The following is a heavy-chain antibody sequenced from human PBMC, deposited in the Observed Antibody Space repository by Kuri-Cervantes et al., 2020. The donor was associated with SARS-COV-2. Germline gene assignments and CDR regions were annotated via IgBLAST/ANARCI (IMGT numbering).Heavy chain of an antibody. CDR2: IYYSGCT. V-gene: IGHV4-59*01. J-gene: IGHJ3*02. D-gene: IGHD6-19*01. CDR1: GGSISSYY. Sequence: SETLSLTCTVSGGSISSYYWSWIRQPPGKGLEWIGYIYYSGCTNYNPSLKSRVTISVDTSKNQFSLKLSSVTAADTAVYYCARYPTGSSGWYSSDAFDIWGQGTMVTVSS. CDR3: ARYPTGSSGWYSSDAFDI.